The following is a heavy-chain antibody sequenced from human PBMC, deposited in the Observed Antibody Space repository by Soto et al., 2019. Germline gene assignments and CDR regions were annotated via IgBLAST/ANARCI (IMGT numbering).Heavy chain of an antibody. V-gene: IGHV4-34*01. J-gene: IGHJ4*02. CDR1: GGSFSGYY. D-gene: IGHD6-6*01. Sequence: QVQLQQWGAGLLKPSETLSLTCAVYGGSFSGYYWSWIRQPPGKGLEWIGEINHSGSTNYNPSLKSRGTISVDTSKNQFSLKLSSVTAADTAVYYCARGTIAARSPCYFDYWGQGTLVTVSS. CDR3: ARGTIAARSPCYFDY. CDR2: INHSGST.